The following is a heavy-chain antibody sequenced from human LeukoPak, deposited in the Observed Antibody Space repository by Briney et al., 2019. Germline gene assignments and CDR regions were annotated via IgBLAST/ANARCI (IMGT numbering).Heavy chain of an antibody. D-gene: IGHD3-22*01. Sequence: GGSLRLSCVASGFTLTRNCMHWVRQAPGKGLEWVAAIPHDGSNAYYADSVKGRFTISRDDSKNTLYLQMNSLRAEDTAVYFCAKRGVVIRVILVGFHKEAYYFDSWGQGALVTVSS. CDR1: GFTLTRNC. J-gene: IGHJ4*02. CDR3: AKRGVVIRVILVGFHKEAYYFDS. CDR2: IPHDGSNA. V-gene: IGHV3-30-3*02.